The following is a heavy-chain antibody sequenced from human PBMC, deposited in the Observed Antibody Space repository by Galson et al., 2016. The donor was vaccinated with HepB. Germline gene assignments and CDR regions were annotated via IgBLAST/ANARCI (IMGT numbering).Heavy chain of an antibody. V-gene: IGHV3-23*01. CDR1: GFTFSNHA. Sequence: SLRLSCAASGFTFSNHAMTWVRQSPGKGLEWVSVIGGDGSPTYYADSVKGRFTISRDNFKSIFYLQMIGLRAEDTAVYFCARDLGDYRGMDVWGQGTTVTVSS. CDR2: IGGDGSPT. CDR3: ARDLGDYRGMDV. D-gene: IGHD4-17*01. J-gene: IGHJ6*02.